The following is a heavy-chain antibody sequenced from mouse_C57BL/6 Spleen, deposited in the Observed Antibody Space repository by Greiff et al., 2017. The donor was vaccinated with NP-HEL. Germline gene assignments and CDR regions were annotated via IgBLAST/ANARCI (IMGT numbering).Heavy chain of an antibody. D-gene: IGHD2-3*01. CDR2: IDPSDSET. J-gene: IGHJ3*01. CDR3: ARDDGYYLFAY. Sequence: QVQLQQPGAELVRPGSSVKLSCKASGYTFTSYWMHWVKQRPIQGLEWIGNIDPSDSETNYNQKFKDKATLTVDKSSSTAYMQLSSLTSEDSAVYYCARDDGYYLFAYWGQGTLVTVSA. V-gene: IGHV1-52*01. CDR1: GYTFTSYW.